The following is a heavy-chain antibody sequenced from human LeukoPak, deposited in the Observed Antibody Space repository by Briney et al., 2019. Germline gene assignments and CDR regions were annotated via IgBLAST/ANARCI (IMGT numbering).Heavy chain of an antibody. D-gene: IGHD3-10*01. CDR1: GYTFTGYY. CDR3: VRDPGLVVRGVVYYGMDV. V-gene: IGHV1-2*04. J-gene: IGHJ6*04. CDR2: INPNSGGT. Sequence: ASVKVSCKASGYTFTGYYMHWVRQAPGQGLEWMGWINPNSGGTNYAQKFQGWVTMTRDTSISTAYMELSRLRSDDTAVYYCVRDPGLVVRGVVYYGMDVWGKGTTVTVSS.